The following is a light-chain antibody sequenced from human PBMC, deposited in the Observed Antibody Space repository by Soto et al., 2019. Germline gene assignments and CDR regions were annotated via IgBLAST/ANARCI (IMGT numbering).Light chain of an antibody. CDR1: SSDVGGYNY. CDR2: DVS. J-gene: IGLJ1*01. CDR3: CSYAGNYTHV. Sequence: QSALTQPRSVSGSPGQSVTISCTGTSSDVGGYNYVSWYQQHPGKAPKLMIYDVSKRPSGVPDRFSGSKSSNTASLTISGLLAEDEADYYCCSYAGNYTHVFGTGTKLTVL. V-gene: IGLV2-11*01.